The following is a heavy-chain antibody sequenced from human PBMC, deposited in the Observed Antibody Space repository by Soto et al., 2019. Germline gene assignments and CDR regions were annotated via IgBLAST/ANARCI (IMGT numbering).Heavy chain of an antibody. V-gene: IGHV1-8*01. CDR2: MNPNSGNT. D-gene: IGHD3-3*01. Sequence: GASVKVSCKASGYTFTSYDINWVRQATGQGLEWMGWMNPNSGNTKYSQKFQGRVTITRDTSASTAYMELSSLRSEDTAVYYCARDFFNFDYWGQGTLVTVSS. CDR1: GYTFTSYD. CDR3: ARDFFNFDY. J-gene: IGHJ4*02.